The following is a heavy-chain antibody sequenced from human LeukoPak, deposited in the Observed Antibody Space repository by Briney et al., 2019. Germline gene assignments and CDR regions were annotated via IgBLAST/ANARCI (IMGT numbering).Heavy chain of an antibody. CDR3: ARTRGSSWSAPIVY. V-gene: IGHV1-2*02. D-gene: IGHD6-13*01. J-gene: IGHJ4*02. CDR1: GYTFTGYY. Sequence: ASVKVSCKASGYTFTGYYMHWVRQAPGQGLEWMGWINPNSGGTNCAQKFQGRVTMTRDTSISTAYMELSRLRSDDTAVYYCARTRGSSWSAPIVYWGQGTLVTVSS. CDR2: INPNSGGT.